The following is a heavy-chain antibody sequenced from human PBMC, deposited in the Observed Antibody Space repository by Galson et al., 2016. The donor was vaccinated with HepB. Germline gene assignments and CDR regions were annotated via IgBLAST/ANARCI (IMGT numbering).Heavy chain of an antibody. CDR3: VRGRLGS. V-gene: IGHV3-48*02. D-gene: IGHD6-19*01. J-gene: IGHJ5*02. Sequence: SQRLSCAASGFSFSTRNINWVRQAPGNRPEWISNINVGSCSIYYADSVKGRFTSSRDNAKNYLYMQMNSLRYEDTAMYHVVRGRLGSWGQGTLVTVSP. CDR2: INVGSCSI. CDR1: GFSFSTRN.